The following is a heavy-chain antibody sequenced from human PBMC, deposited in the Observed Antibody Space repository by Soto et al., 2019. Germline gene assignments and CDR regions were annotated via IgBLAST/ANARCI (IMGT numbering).Heavy chain of an antibody. Sequence: EVQLVESGGGLVQPGRSLRLSCAASGFTFDDYAMHWVRQAPGKGLEWVSGISWNSGSIGYADSVKGRFTISRDNAKNSLYLQMNSLRAEDTALYYCAKDVLYGDLHWIFDYWVQGTLVTVSS. CDR3: AKDVLYGDLHWIFDY. D-gene: IGHD4-17*01. V-gene: IGHV3-9*01. J-gene: IGHJ4*02. CDR1: GFTFDDYA. CDR2: ISWNSGSI.